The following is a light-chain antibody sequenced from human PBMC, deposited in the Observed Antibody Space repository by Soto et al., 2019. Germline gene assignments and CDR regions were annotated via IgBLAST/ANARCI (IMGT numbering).Light chain of an antibody. CDR2: NNN. CDR1: SSNIGTNT. CDR3: AAWDDSLNGVV. Sequence: QPVLTQPPSASGTPGQRVTISCSGSSSNIGTNTVNWYQQLPGTAPKLLIYNNNRRPSGVPDRFSGSKSGTSASLAISGLQSEDEAAYYCAAWDDSLNGVVFGGGTKLTVL. V-gene: IGLV1-44*01. J-gene: IGLJ2*01.